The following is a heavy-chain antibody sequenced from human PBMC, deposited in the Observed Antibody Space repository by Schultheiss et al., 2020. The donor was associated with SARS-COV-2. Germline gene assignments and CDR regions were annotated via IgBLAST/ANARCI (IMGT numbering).Heavy chain of an antibody. J-gene: IGHJ5*02. CDR3: ARSGTLYNWFDP. Sequence: GGSLRLSCAASGFTFSSYAMHWVRQAPGKGLEWVAVISYDGSNKYYADSVKGRFTISRDNSKNTLYLQMNSLRAEDTDVYYCARSGTLYNWFDPWGQGTLVTVSS. CDR1: GFTFSSYA. D-gene: IGHD1-1*01. CDR2: ISYDGSNK. V-gene: IGHV3-30-3*01.